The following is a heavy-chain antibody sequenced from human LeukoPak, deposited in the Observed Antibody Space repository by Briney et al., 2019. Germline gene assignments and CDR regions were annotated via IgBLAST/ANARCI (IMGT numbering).Heavy chain of an antibody. D-gene: IGHD3-22*01. V-gene: IGHV4-61*02. CDR3: AREGWLSTTNY. Sequence: SETLSLTCTVSGGSISSGSFYWSWVRQPAGKGLEWIGRIYSSGSTNYNPSLKSRVTISVDTSKNQFSLKLRPVTAADTAVYYCAREGWLSTTNYWGQGTLVTVSS. CDR1: GGSISSGSFY. J-gene: IGHJ4*02. CDR2: IYSSGST.